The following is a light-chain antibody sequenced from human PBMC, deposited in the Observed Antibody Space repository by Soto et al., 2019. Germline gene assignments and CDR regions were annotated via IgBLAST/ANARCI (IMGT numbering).Light chain of an antibody. CDR2: KIS. J-gene: IGKJ2*01. Sequence: VLTQTPLSSPVTLGQPASISCRSSQSLVYSDGNTYLSWLHQRPGQPPRLILYKISTRFSGVPDRFSGSGAVQDFTVAISRVEADDVWVYYCMHLAHSPYTFGQGTKLEIK. V-gene: IGKV2-24*01. CDR1: QSLVYSDGNTY. CDR3: MHLAHSPYT.